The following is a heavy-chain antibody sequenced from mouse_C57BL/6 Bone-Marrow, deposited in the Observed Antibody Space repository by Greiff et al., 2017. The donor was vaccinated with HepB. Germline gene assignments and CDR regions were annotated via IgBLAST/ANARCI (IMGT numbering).Heavy chain of an antibody. Sequence: VQLQQSGAELMKPGASVKLSCKATGYTFTGYWIEWVKQRPGHGLEWIGLVYPYNGGTSYNQKFKGKATLTVDTSSSTAYMELNSLTSEDSAVYYCASDGFDYWGQGTTLTVSS. D-gene: IGHD2-3*01. CDR1: GYTFTGYW. CDR2: VYPYNGGT. V-gene: IGHV1-36*01. CDR3: ASDGFDY. J-gene: IGHJ2*01.